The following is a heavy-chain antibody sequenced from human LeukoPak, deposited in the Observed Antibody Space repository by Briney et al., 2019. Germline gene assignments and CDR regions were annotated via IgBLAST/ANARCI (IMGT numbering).Heavy chain of an antibody. J-gene: IGHJ5*02. Sequence: GGPLRLPCAASGFTVSSNYMSWVRQAPGKGLEWVSVIYSGGSTYYADSVKGRFTISRDNSKNTLYLQMNSLRAEDTAVYYCARETPELPMFDPWGQGTLVTVSS. V-gene: IGHV3-66*02. CDR3: ARETPELPMFDP. D-gene: IGHD3-10*01. CDR1: GFTVSSNY. CDR2: IYSGGST.